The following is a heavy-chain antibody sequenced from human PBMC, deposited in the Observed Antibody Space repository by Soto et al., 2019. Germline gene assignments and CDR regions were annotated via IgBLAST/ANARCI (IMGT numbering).Heavy chain of an antibody. J-gene: IGHJ4*02. V-gene: IGHV4-34*01. D-gene: IGHD5-12*01. CDR1: GGSLSGYY. CDR3: ARGQEGIVATH. CDR2: MKDGGST. Sequence: QVQLQQWGAGLLKPSETLSLTCAVNGGSLSGYYWSWIRQPPGKGLEWIGEMKDGGSTNYSPSLRGRVTISADTSKNQFSLRLNSVTAADTAVYFCARGQEGIVATHWDQGTLVTVSS.